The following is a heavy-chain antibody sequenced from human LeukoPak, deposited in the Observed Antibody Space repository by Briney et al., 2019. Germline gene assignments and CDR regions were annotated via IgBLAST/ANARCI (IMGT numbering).Heavy chain of an antibody. V-gene: IGHV3-21*01. J-gene: IGHJ4*02. CDR2: ISSSSSYI. Sequence: GGSLRLSCAASGFTFSSYSMNWVRQAPGKGLEWVSSISSSSSYIYYADSVKGRSTISRDNAKNSLYLQMNSLRAEDTAVYYCARDRSTGTTLRNYYFDYWGQGTLVTVSS. CDR3: ARDRSTGTTLRNYYFDY. D-gene: IGHD1-7*01. CDR1: GFTFSSYS.